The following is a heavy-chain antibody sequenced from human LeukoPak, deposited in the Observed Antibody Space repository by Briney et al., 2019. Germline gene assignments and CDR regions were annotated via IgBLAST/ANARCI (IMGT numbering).Heavy chain of an antibody. CDR2: IYHSGST. J-gene: IGHJ5*02. Sequence: SETLSLTCTVSGYSISSGYYWGWIRQPPGKGLEWIGSIYHSGSTYYNPSLKSRVTISVDTSKNQFSLKLSSVTAADTAVYYCARDRLGITMVRGSNPSPTYNWFDPWGQGTLVTVSS. V-gene: IGHV4-38-2*02. D-gene: IGHD3-10*01. CDR3: ARDRLGITMVRGSNPSPTYNWFDP. CDR1: GYSISSGYY.